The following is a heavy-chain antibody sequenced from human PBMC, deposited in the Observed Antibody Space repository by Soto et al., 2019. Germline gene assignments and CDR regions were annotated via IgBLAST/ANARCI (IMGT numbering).Heavy chain of an antibody. Sequence: GGSLRLSCAASGFTFSDYTMSWVRQAPGKGLEWVSNIVASGDGTYYADSVKGRFTISRDNSKSTLYLQMNSLRAEDTALYYCAKKQMREPGTPFFDYWGQGTLVTVSS. CDR3: AKKQMREPGTPFFDY. D-gene: IGHD1-1*01. V-gene: IGHV3-23*01. CDR2: IVASGDGT. CDR1: GFTFSDYT. J-gene: IGHJ4*02.